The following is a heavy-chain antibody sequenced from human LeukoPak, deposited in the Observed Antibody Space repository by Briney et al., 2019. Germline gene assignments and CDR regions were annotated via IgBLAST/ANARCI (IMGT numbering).Heavy chain of an antibody. CDR3: AKGPTRSYCSSTSCSFEYWYFDL. D-gene: IGHD2-2*01. J-gene: IGHJ2*01. CDR2: IIPIFGTA. V-gene: IGHV1-69*05. Sequence: SVKVSCKASGGTFSSYAISWVRQAPGQGLEWMGGIIPIFGTANYAQKFQGRVTITTDDSTSIAYMELSSLRSEDTAVYYCAKGPTRSYCSSTSCSFEYWYFDLWGRGTLVTVSS. CDR1: GGTFSSYA.